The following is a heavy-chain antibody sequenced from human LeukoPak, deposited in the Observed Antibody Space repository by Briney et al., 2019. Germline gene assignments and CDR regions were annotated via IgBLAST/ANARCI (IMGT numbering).Heavy chain of an antibody. V-gene: IGHV1-3*01. J-gene: IGHJ5*02. CDR2: INAGNGNT. D-gene: IGHD1-1*01. CDR1: GYTFTSYA. Sequence: GASVTVSCKASGYTFTSYAMHWVRQAPGQRLEWMGWINAGNGNTKYSQKFQGRVTITRDTSASTAYMELSSLRSEDTAVYYCARDPSPYNWKPLNWFDPWGQGTLVTVSS. CDR3: ARDPSPYNWKPLNWFDP.